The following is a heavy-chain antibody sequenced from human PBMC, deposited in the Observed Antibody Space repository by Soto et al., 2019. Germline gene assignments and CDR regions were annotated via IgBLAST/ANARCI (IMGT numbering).Heavy chain of an antibody. CDR2: IIPIFGTT. J-gene: IGHJ4*02. D-gene: IGHD6-13*01. V-gene: IGHV1-69*15. CDR3: ARASSSWPAADY. CDR1: GGTFSSYA. Sequence: QVQLVQSGAEVKKPGSSVKVSCKASGGTFSSYAISWVRQAPGQGLEWMGRIIPIFGTTNYAQRFQGRVTITADPSTNTAYLEVSSLTPEDKAVYFCARASSSWPAADYLGQGTLVTVSS.